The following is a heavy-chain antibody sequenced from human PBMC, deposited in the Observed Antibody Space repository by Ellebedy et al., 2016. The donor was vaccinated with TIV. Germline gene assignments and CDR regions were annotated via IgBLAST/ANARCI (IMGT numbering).Heavy chain of an antibody. V-gene: IGHV3-7*01. CDR3: AREVGGGGAY. D-gene: IGHD2-21*01. CDR1: GFTFSSYW. Sequence: GGSLRLSXAASGFTFSSYWMHWVRQAPGKGLEWVANIKQDGSVKTYVDSVKGRFTISRDNGKNSLYLQMNSLRGEDTAVYYCAREVGGGGAYWGQGTLVTVSS. J-gene: IGHJ4*02. CDR2: IKQDGSVK.